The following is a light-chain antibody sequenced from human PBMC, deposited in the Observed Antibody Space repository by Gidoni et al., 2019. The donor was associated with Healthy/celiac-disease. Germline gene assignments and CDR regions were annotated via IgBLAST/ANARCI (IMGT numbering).Light chain of an antibody. J-gene: IGKJ1*01. CDR1: QSLLHSNGYNY. CDR2: LGS. Sequence: DIVMTQSPLSLPVTPGEPASISCRSSQSLLHSNGYNYLDWYLQKPGQSPQLLIYLGSNRASGVPDRLSGSGSGTDFTLKISRVEAEDVGVYYCMQALQTLWTFXXXTKVEIK. CDR3: MQALQTLWT. V-gene: IGKV2-28*01.